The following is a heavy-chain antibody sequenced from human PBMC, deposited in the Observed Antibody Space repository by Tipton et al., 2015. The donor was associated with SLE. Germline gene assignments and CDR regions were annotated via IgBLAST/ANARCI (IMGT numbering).Heavy chain of an antibody. CDR2: INHSGST. CDR3: ARGAVTGGWDY. J-gene: IGHJ4*02. Sequence: TLSLTCTVSGGSISSYYWSWFRQPPGKGLEWIGEINHSGSTNYNPSLKSRVTISVDTSKNQFSLKLSSVTAADTAVYYCARGAVTGGWDYWGQGTLVTVSS. D-gene: IGHD2-21*02. CDR1: GGSISSYY. V-gene: IGHV4-34*01.